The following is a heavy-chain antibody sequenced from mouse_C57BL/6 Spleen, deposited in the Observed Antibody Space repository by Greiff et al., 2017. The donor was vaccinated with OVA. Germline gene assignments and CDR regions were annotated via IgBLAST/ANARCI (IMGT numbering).Heavy chain of an antibody. CDR2: FYPGSGSI. J-gene: IGHJ1*03. CDR1: GYTFTEYT. V-gene: IGHV1-62-2*01. D-gene: IGHD1-1*01. CDR3: ARHEEAKASYYYGSSWYFDV. Sequence: QVQLQQSGAELVKPGASVKLSCKASGYTFTEYTIHWVKQRSGQGLEWIGWFYPGSGSIKYNEKFKDKATLTADKSSSTVYMELSRLTSEDSAVYFCARHEEAKASYYYGSSWYFDVWGTGTTVTVAS.